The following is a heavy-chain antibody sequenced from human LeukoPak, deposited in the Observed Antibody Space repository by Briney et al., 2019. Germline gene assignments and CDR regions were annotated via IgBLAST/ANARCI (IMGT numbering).Heavy chain of an antibody. V-gene: IGHV3-11*06. Sequence: GGSLRLSCAASGFTFSDYYMSWIRQAPGKGLEWVSYISSSSSYTNYADSVKGRFTISRDNAKNSLYLQMNSLRAEDSAVYYCARNSGYDYLDYWGQGTLVTVSS. D-gene: IGHD5-12*01. J-gene: IGHJ4*02. CDR2: ISSSSSYT. CDR1: GFTFSDYY. CDR3: ARNSGYDYLDY.